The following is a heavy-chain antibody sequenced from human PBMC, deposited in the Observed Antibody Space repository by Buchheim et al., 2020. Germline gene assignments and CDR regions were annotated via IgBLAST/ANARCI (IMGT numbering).Heavy chain of an antibody. Sequence: EVQLVESGGGLVQPGGSLRLSCAASGFTFSSYEMNWVRQAPGKGLEWVSYISSSGSTIYYADSVKGRFTISRDNAKNSLYLQMNSLRAEDTAVYYCARGPAKPFWSGYYTGDVTFYYYYGMDVWGQGTT. V-gene: IGHV3-48*03. D-gene: IGHD3-3*01. CDR1: GFTFSSYE. CDR2: ISSSGSTI. CDR3: ARGPAKPFWSGYYTGDVTFYYYYGMDV. J-gene: IGHJ6*02.